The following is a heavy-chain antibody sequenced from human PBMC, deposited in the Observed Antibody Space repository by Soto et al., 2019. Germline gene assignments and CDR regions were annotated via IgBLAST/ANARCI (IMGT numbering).Heavy chain of an antibody. V-gene: IGHV4-30-4*01. J-gene: IGHJ4*02. Sequence: SETLSLTCTVSGGSIRGGDFYWHWIREPPGKGLDWIGYIYPSGSTSYSPSVKSRVTISRDPSKNQVSLKLSSVTAADTAGYYCATERNRTVDDWGQGTLLTGAS. CDR2: IYPSGST. CDR1: GGSIRGGDFY. CDR3: ATERNRTVDD.